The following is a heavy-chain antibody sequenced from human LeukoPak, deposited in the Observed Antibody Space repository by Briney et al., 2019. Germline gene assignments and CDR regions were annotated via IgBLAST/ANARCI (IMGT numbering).Heavy chain of an antibody. V-gene: IGHV3-48*03. Sequence: RSGGSLRLSCAASGFTFSSYEMNWVRQAPGKGLEWVSYISSSGSTIYYADSVKGRFTISRDNAKNSLYLQMNSLRAEDTAVYYCARDTITMVRGVIAHWGQGTLVTVSS. J-gene: IGHJ4*02. CDR1: GFTFSSYE. D-gene: IGHD3-10*01. CDR2: ISSSGSTI. CDR3: ARDTITMVRGVIAH.